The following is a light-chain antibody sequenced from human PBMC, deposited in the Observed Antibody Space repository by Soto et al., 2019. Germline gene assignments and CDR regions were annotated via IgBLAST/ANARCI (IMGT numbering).Light chain of an antibody. CDR3: QHHKFWPPLA. J-gene: IGKJ4*01. Sequence: EVVLTQSPVTLALSPGDRATLSCRTSHSVDIYLAWYQQKPGQAPRLLIYDASNRATGIPARFSVSGSGTDFTLTISSLQPEDFPVYYCQHHKFWPPLAFGGGTKVELK. CDR1: HSVDIY. V-gene: IGKV3-11*01. CDR2: DAS.